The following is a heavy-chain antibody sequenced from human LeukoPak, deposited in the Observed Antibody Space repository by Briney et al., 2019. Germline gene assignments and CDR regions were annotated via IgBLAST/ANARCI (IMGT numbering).Heavy chain of an antibody. Sequence: GGSLKLSCAASQFTFSTYWMKWVRQAPGKGLEWVASINQDGSEQYYVDSVKGRFTISRDNAKNSLYLQMNSLRAEDTAVYYCVRDCSGGGCYSFYYWGQGTLVTVSS. J-gene: IGHJ4*02. CDR2: INQDGSEQ. CDR3: VRDCSGGGCYSFYY. V-gene: IGHV3-7*01. CDR1: QFTFSTYW. D-gene: IGHD2-15*01.